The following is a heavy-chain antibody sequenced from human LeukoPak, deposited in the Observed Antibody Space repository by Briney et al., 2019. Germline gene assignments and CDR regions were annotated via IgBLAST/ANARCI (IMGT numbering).Heavy chain of an antibody. J-gene: IGHJ6*03. CDR3: ARVGRVLGYCSSTSCPRGNYYYYMDV. CDR2: IYHSGYT. V-gene: IGHV4-39*01. Sequence: SETLSLTCTVSGGSISSSSYYWGWIRQPPGKGLEWIGSIYHSGYTYYNPSVESRVTISVDTSKNQFSLKLSSVTAADTAVYYCARVGRVLGYCSSTSCPRGNYYYYMDVWGKGTTVTVSS. D-gene: IGHD2-2*01. CDR1: GGSISSSSYY.